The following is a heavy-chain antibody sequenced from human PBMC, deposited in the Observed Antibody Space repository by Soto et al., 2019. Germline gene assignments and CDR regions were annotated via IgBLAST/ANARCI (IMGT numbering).Heavy chain of an antibody. CDR2: IKADGSST. CDR3: AKSQEIGTHFFDS. V-gene: IGHV3-74*01. D-gene: IGHD6-13*01. CDR1: GFTFSSSW. J-gene: IGHJ4*02. Sequence: PGGSLRLSCVGSGFTFSSSWMHWVRQDPGKGPVWVSGIKADGSSTTYADSVKGRFTISRDNAKNTVFLQMTSLRVEDTAVYFCAKSQEIGTHFFDSWGQGTQVTVSS.